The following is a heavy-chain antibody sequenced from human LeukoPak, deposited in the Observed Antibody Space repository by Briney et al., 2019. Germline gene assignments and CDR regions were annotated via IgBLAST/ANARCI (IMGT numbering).Heavy chain of an antibody. CDR1: RGSISSYY. V-gene: IGHV4-59*08. CDR2: IYYSGST. CDR3: ASSAAGYSYGIYGMDV. D-gene: IGHD5-18*01. J-gene: IGHJ6*02. Sequence: SETLSLTCTVSRGSISSYYWSWIRQPPGKGLEWIGYIYYSGSTNYNPSLKSRVTISVDTSKNQFSLKLSSVTAADTAVYYCASSAAGYSYGIYGMDVWGQGTTVTVSS.